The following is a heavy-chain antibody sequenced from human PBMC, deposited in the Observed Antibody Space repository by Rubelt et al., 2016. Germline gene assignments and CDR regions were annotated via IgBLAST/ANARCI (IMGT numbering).Heavy chain of an antibody. Sequence: QVQLQQWGAGLLKPSETLSLTCAVYGGSFSGYYWSWIRQHPGKGLEWIGYIYYSGSTYYNPSLKSRVTISVDTSKNQFSLKLSSVTAADTAVYYCAFSELRLYFDYWGQGTLVTVSS. CDR3: AFSELRLYFDY. J-gene: IGHJ4*02. V-gene: IGHV4-34*01. CDR2: IYYSGST. CDR1: GGSFSGYY. D-gene: IGHD1-7*01.